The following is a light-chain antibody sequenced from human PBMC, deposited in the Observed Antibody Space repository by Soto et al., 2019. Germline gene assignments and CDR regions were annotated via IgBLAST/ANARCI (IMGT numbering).Light chain of an antibody. CDR1: QSVGSSY. CDR2: AAS. CDR3: QQYGSSPWT. Sequence: EIVLTQSPGTLSLSPGERATLSCRASQSVGSSYLSWYQQKPGQAPRLLIYAASSRAPGIPDRFSGSGSGTDFTLTISRLEPEDFAVYYCQQYGSSPWTFGQGTKVEIK. J-gene: IGKJ1*01. V-gene: IGKV3-20*01.